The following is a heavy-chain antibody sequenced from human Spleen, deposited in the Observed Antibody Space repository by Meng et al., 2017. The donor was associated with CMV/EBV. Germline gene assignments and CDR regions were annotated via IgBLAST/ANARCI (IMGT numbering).Heavy chain of an antibody. CDR3: ARDLVAGGYFDY. D-gene: IGHD3-10*01. J-gene: IGHJ4*02. CDR2: ISYDGSNT. V-gene: IGHV3-30*04. Sequence: WAVSRFTFSSYAMHWVRQAPGKGLEWVAVISYDGSNTYYADSVQGRFTISRDNSKNTLYLQMNSLRAEDTAVYYCARDLVAGGYFDYWGQGTLVTVSS. CDR1: RFTFSSYA.